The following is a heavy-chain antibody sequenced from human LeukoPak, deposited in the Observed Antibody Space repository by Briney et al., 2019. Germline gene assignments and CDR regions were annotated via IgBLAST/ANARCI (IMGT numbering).Heavy chain of an antibody. V-gene: IGHV1-69*01. CDR1: GGTFSSYA. CDR2: IIPIFGTA. CDR3: ASGTPPNYYYYYYMDV. J-gene: IGHJ6*03. Sequence: SVKVSCKASGGTFSSYAISGVRQAPGQGLEWMGGIIPIFGTANYAQKSQGRVTISADESTSTAYMELSSLRSEDTAVYYCASGTPPNYYYYYYMDVWGKGTTVTVSS. D-gene: IGHD1-7*01.